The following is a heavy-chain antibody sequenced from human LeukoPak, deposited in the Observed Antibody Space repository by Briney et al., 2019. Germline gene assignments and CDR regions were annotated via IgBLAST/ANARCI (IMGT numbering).Heavy chain of an antibody. V-gene: IGHV3-48*04. CDR3: AMGGCGRECSWHYFDY. Sequence: PGGSLRLSCAASGFTFSSYSMNWVRQAPGKGLEWLSSIRGNSTTKYYADSVKGRFTISRDNAQNTLYLQINSLRAEDTAIYYCAMGGCGRECSWHYFDYWGQGNVVSV. J-gene: IGHJ4*02. D-gene: IGHD2-21*01. CDR1: GFTFSSYS. CDR2: IRGNSTTK.